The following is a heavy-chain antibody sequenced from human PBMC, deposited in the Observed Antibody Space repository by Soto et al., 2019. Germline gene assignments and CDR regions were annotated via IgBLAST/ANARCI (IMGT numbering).Heavy chain of an antibody. CDR2: VYTSGST. CDR1: GGSISSYY. CDR3: CYSSGWYAKKFDS. J-gene: IGHJ4*02. V-gene: IGHV4-4*07. D-gene: IGHD6-19*01. Sequence: LSLTCTVSGGSISSYYWSWVRQPAGKGLEWIGRVYTSGSTIYNPSLKSRVTVSLDTSKNQFSLKLTSVTAADTAVYYCCYSSGWYAKKFDSWGQGPLVTVSS.